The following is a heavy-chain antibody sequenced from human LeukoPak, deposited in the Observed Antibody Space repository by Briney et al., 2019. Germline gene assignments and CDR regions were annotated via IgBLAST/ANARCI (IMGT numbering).Heavy chain of an antibody. D-gene: IGHD6-19*01. CDR1: GYTFTGYY. CDR2: INPNSGGT. J-gene: IGHJ4*02. V-gene: IGHV1-2*06. Sequence: ASVKVSCKASGYTFTGYYMHWVRQAPGQGLEWMGRINPNSGGTNYAQKFQGRVTMTRDTSISTAYMELSRLRSDDTAVYYCARIEGSGWVLYYFDYWGQGTLVTVSS. CDR3: ARIEGSGWVLYYFDY.